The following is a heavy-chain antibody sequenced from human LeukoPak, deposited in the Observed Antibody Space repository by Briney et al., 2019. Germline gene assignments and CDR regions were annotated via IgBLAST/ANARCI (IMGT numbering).Heavy chain of an antibody. CDR1: GVSVSDGRYY. Sequence: SQTLSLTCNVSGVSVSDGRYYWTWIRQHPGKGLEWIGYKYYSGSANYNPSLKSRVTISVDKSKTQFSLKLSSVTAADTAMYYCATAMATYSRTFDIWGQGTMVTVSS. D-gene: IGHD5-24*01. CDR2: KYYSGSA. J-gene: IGHJ3*02. CDR3: ATAMATYSRTFDI. V-gene: IGHV4-61*01.